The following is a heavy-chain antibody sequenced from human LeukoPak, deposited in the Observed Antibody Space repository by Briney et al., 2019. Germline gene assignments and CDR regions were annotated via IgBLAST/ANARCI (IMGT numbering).Heavy chain of an antibody. D-gene: IGHD2-8*01. J-gene: IGHJ4*02. CDR3: ARDGRYCTNGVCYTPFDY. Sequence: SGGSLRLSCAASGFTFSSYSMNWVRQAPGKGLEWVSSISSSSSYIYYADSVKGRFTISRDNAKNSLYLQMNSLRAEDTAVYYCARDGRYCTNGVCYTPFDYWGQGTLVTVSS. CDR1: GFTFSSYS. V-gene: IGHV3-21*01. CDR2: ISSSSSYI.